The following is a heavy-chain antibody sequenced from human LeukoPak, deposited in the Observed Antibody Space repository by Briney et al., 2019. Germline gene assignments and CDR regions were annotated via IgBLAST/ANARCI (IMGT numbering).Heavy chain of an antibody. CDR3: ARDLGSGSYYDPLQH. D-gene: IGHD1-26*01. CDR2: IYYSGST. V-gene: IGHV4-31*03. J-gene: IGHJ1*01. CDR1: GGSISSGGYY. Sequence: SQTLSLTCTVSGGSISSGGYYWSWIRQLPGKGLEWIGYIYYSGSTYYNPSLKSRVTISVDTSKNQFSLKLSSVTAADTAVYYCARDLGSGSYYDPLQHWGQGTLVTVSS.